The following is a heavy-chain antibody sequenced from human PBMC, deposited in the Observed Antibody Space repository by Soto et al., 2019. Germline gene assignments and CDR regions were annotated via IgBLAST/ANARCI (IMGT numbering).Heavy chain of an antibody. D-gene: IGHD3-9*01. CDR3: AREFAPLLYFDWLSTYGMDV. CDR1: GYTFTGYY. V-gene: IGHV1-2*04. J-gene: IGHJ6*02. Sequence: QVQLVQSGAEAKKPGASVKVSCKASGYTFTGYYMHWVRQAPGQGLEWMGWINPNSGGTNYAQKFQGWVTMTRDTSISTAYIELSRRRSDDTDVSYCAREFAPLLYFDWLSTYGMDVWGQGTTVTVSS. CDR2: INPNSGGT.